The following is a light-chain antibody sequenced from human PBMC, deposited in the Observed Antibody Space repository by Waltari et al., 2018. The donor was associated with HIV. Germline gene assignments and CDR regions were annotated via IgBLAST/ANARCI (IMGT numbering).Light chain of an antibody. Sequence: DIQMTQSPSTLSASVGDRVTITCRASQSISTWLAWYQQKPGKAPKLMIYKASTLESGVPSRFSGSGSGTESTLTISSLQPNDFATYYCQQYNGYPVTFGGGTKVEIK. CDR3: QQYNGYPVT. CDR2: KAS. J-gene: IGKJ4*01. CDR1: QSISTW. V-gene: IGKV1-5*03.